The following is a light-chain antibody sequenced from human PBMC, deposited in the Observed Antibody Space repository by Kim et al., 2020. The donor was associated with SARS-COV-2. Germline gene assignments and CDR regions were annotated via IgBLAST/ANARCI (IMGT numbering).Light chain of an antibody. Sequence: QKVTISCSGSSSNIGNNYVSWYQQLPGTAPKLLIYDNNKRPSGIPDRFSGSKSGTSATLGITGLQTGDEADYYCGTWDSSLSVGVFGGGTQLTVL. CDR1: SSNIGNNY. CDR3: GTWDSSLSVGV. J-gene: IGLJ3*02. V-gene: IGLV1-51*01. CDR2: DNN.